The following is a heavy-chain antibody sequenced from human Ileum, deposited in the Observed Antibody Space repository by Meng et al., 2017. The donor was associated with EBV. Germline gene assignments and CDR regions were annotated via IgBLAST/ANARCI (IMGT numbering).Heavy chain of an antibody. D-gene: IGHD4-17*01. J-gene: IGHJ4*02. CDR2: IYHSGST. Sequence: VQLQESGPGVVKPSGTLSLTCAVSGDSIISNNWWSWVRQPPGKGLEWIGEIYHSGSTNYNPSFKSRVTMSVDKSKNQISLNLSSVTAADTAVYYCASGRDYAWHSWGQGTLVTVSS. CDR3: ASGRDYAWHS. V-gene: IGHV4-4*02. CDR1: GDSIISNNW.